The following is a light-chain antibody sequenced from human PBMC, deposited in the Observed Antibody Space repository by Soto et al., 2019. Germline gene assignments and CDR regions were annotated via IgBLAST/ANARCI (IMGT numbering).Light chain of an antibody. J-gene: IGKJ1*01. Sequence: EIVMTQSPATLSVSPGEGATLYCRASQSVRSNLAWYQHKPGQAPRLLIYGVSTRATGIPARFSGSGSETEFTLTISSLQSEDFAVYYCQQYNDWPRTFGQGTKVEIK. CDR3: QQYNDWPRT. CDR2: GVS. CDR1: QSVRSN. V-gene: IGKV3-15*01.